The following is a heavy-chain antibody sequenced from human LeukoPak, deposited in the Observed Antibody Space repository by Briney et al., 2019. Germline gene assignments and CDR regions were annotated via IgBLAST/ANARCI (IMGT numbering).Heavy chain of an antibody. CDR1: GYTFTSYG. CDR3: ARSFRVPAASPDYYYYYMDV. CDR2: ISAYNGNT. V-gene: IGHV1-18*01. J-gene: IGHJ6*03. Sequence: ASVKVSCKASGYTFTSYGISWVRQAPGQGLEWMGWISAYNGNTNYAQKLQGRVTMTTDTSTSTAYMELRSLRSDDTAVYYCARSFRVPAASPDYYYYYMDVWGKGTTVTVSS. D-gene: IGHD2-2*01.